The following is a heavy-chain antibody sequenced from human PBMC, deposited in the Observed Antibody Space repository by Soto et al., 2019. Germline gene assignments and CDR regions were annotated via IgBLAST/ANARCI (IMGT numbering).Heavy chain of an antibody. Sequence: SETLSLTCTVSGGSIGSGDYYWSWIRQPPGKGLEWIGYIYYSGTTYYNPSLKSRVTISVDTSKNQFSMKLSSVTAADTAVYYCASVDTAMVTDWFDPWGQGTLVTVSS. D-gene: IGHD5-18*01. CDR2: IYYSGTT. J-gene: IGHJ5*02. CDR1: GGSIGSGDYY. V-gene: IGHV4-30-4*01. CDR3: ASVDTAMVTDWFDP.